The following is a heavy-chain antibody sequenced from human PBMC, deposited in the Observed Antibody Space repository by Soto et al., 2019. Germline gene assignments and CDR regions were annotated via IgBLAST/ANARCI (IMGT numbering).Heavy chain of an antibody. D-gene: IGHD3-10*01. J-gene: IGHJ6*02. CDR2: ISGSGGST. V-gene: IGHV3-23*01. CDR3: AKDSAGVYYGMDV. CDR1: GFTFSSYA. Sequence: EVQLLESGGGLVQPGGSLRLSCAASGFTFSSYAMSWVRQAPGKGLEWVSAISGSGGSTYYADSVKGRFTISRDNSKNTLYLQMNSLKAEDTAVYYCAKDSAGVYYGMDVWGQGTTVTVSS.